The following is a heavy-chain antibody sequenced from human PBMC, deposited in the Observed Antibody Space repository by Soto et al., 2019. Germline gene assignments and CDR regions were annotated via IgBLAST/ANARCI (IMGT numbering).Heavy chain of an antibody. Sequence: QVQLQQWGAGLSKPSENLSLTCAVYGGSFSGYYWSWIRQPPGKGLEWIGEIDHSGGTNYNPSLKSRVTISVDTSKNQFSLKLSSVTAADTAVYYCARGRLGGAANWGQGTLVTVSS. CDR3: ARGRLGGAAN. J-gene: IGHJ4*02. D-gene: IGHD3-16*01. CDR2: IDHSGGT. V-gene: IGHV4-34*01. CDR1: GGSFSGYY.